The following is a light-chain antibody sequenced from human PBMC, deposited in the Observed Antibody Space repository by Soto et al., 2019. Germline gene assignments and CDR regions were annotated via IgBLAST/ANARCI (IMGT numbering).Light chain of an antibody. CDR3: SSYTSSSTYVV. J-gene: IGLJ2*01. V-gene: IGLV2-14*01. CDR1: SSDVGGYNY. CDR2: DVS. Sequence: QSVLTQPASVSGSPGQSITISCTGTSSDVGGYNYVSWYQQHPGKAPKLMIYDVSTRPSGVSNRFSGSKSGNTASLTISGLQAEDEADYYCSSYTSSSTYVVFGGGTSSPS.